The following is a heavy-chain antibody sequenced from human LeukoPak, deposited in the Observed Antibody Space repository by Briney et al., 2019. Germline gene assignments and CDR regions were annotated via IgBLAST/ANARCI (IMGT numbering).Heavy chain of an antibody. CDR1: GFTFSSYA. CDR2: ISGSGSST. D-gene: IGHD1-1*01. CDR3: AKEKAERRAFDY. V-gene: IGHV3-23*01. J-gene: IGHJ4*02. Sequence: PEGSLRLSCAVSGFTFSSYAMSWVRQAPGKGLEWVSAISGSGSSTYYADSVKGRFTISRDSSKNTVYLQMNSLRAEDTAVYYCAKEKAERRAFDYWGQGTLVTVSS.